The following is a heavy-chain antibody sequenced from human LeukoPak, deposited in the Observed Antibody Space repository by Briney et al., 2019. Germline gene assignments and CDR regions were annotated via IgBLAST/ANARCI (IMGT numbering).Heavy chain of an antibody. CDR2: ISSSGSTI. CDR3: ARDRSYYDSSGYY. CDR1: GFTFSSYE. D-gene: IGHD3-22*01. J-gene: IGHJ4*02. V-gene: IGHV3-48*03. Sequence: GGSLRLSCAASGFTFSSYEMNWVRQAPGKGLEWVSYISSSGSTIYYADPVKGRFTISRDNAKNSLYLQMNSLRAEDTAVYYCARDRSYYDSSGYYWGQGTLVTVSS.